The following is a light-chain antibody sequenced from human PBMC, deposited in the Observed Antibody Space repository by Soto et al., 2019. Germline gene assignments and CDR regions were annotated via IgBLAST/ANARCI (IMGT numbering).Light chain of an antibody. Sequence: DIQMTQSPSTPSASVGDRVTITCRASQSISSWLAWYQQKPGKAPKVLIYDASSLESGVPSRFIGSGSGTEFSLTISSLQPDDFATYYCQKYNPSWTFGQGTK. CDR2: DAS. CDR3: QKYNPSWT. V-gene: IGKV1-5*01. CDR1: QSISSW. J-gene: IGKJ1*01.